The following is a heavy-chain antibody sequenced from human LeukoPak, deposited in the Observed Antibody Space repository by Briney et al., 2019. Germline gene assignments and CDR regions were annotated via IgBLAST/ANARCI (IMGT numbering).Heavy chain of an antibody. CDR3: ARDVAAPPGYYYYMDV. D-gene: IGHD6-6*01. V-gene: IGHV3-43*01. Sequence: PGGSLRLSCAASGFTFNDYTMNWVRQVLGKGLEWVSLISWDGGSTSYVDSVRGRFTISRDNAKNSLYLQMNSLRAEDTAVYYCARDVAAPPGYYYYMDVWGKGTTVTVSS. CDR1: GFTFNDYT. J-gene: IGHJ6*03. CDR2: ISWDGGST.